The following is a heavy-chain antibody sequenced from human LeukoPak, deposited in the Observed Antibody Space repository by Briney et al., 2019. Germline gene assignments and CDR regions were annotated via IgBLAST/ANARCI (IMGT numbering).Heavy chain of an antibody. CDR2: ISWNSDSI. V-gene: IGHV3-9*01. CDR1: GFTFDDYA. D-gene: IGHD3-22*01. CDR3: AKGAQNYYDSSDE. Sequence: GGSLRLSCAASGFTFDDYAMHWVRQAPGKGLEWVSGISWNSDSIGYADSVKGRFTISRDNAKNSLYLQMNSLRAEDTALYYCAKGAQNYYDSSDEWGQGTLVTVSS. J-gene: IGHJ4*02.